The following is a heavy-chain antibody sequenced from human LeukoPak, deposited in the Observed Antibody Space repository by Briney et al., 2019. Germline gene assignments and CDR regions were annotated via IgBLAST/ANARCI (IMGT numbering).Heavy chain of an antibody. D-gene: IGHD1-26*01. V-gene: IGHV3-23*01. J-gene: IGHJ6*03. CDR2: ISAGVATT. CDR1: GFTLSTYA. CDR3: TKYSGGRYFCYCYYMDV. Sequence: PGGSLTLSCAASGFTLSTYAMRWVRQAPGKGLEWVSDISAGVATTYYAESAKSRFTISRDKSKNTLYLQINSPRAEDTAVYYCTKYSGGRYFCYCYYMDVWGKGTTVTVSS.